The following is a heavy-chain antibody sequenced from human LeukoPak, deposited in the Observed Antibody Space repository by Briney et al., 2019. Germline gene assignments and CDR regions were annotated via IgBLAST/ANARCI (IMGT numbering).Heavy chain of an antibody. V-gene: IGHV3-30*03. D-gene: IGHD2-15*01. CDR1: GFTFSSYG. CDR2: ISYDGSVK. J-gene: IGHJ5*02. CDR3: ARDSDLRWGSWFDP. Sequence: PGGSLRLSCAASGFTFSSYGMHWVRQAPGKGLEWVAVISYDGSVKYYADSVKGRFTISRDNSKNTLYLQMNSLRAEDTAVYYCARDSDLRWGSWFDPWGQGTLVTVSS.